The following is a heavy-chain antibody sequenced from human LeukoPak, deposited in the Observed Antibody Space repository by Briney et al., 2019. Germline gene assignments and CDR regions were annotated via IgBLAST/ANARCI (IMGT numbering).Heavy chain of an antibody. V-gene: IGHV4-39*07. CDR2: IYYSGST. CDR1: GDSISSISYY. D-gene: IGHD2/OR15-2a*01. CDR3: ARALLLRRKYLDY. Sequence: SETLSLTCTVSGDSISSISYYWGWIRQPPGKGLEWIGSIYYSGSTYYNPSLKSRVTISIDMSKNQFSLKLSSVTAADTAVYHCARALLLRRKYLDYWGQGTLVTVSS. J-gene: IGHJ4*02.